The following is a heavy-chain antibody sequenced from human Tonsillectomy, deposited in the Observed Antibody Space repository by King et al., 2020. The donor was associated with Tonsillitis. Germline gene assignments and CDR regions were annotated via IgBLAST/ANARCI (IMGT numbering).Heavy chain of an antibody. CDR2: INHSGST. CDR3: ARGLRRYCSSTSCNYWFDP. J-gene: IGHJ5*02. Sequence: VQLQQWGAGLLKPSETLSLTCAVYGGSFSGYYWSWIRQPPGKGLEWIGEINHSGSTNYNPSLKSRVTISVDTSKNQFSLKLSSVTAADTAVYYCARGLRRYCSSTSCNYWFDPWGQGTLVTVSS. CDR1: GGSFSGYY. D-gene: IGHD2-2*01. V-gene: IGHV4-34*01.